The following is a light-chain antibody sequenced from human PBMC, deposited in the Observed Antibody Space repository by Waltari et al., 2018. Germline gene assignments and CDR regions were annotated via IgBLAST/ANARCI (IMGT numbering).Light chain of an antibody. CDR2: EDN. CDR3: QSSDSNYKV. Sequence: NFMLTQPHSVSESPGKTVTISCTRSSGSIASNYVQWYHQRPGSSPTTVIYEDNQKPSGVPDRFSGSIDSSSNSASLTISGLKTEDEADYYCQSSDSNYKVFGGGTKLTVL. CDR1: SGSIASNY. V-gene: IGLV6-57*01. J-gene: IGLJ3*02.